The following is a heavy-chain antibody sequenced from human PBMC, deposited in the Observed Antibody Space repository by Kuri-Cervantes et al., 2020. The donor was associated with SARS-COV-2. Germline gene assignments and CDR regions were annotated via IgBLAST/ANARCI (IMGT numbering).Heavy chain of an antibody. D-gene: IGHD4-17*01. CDR1: GFTFSSYS. V-gene: IGHV3-21*01. CDR2: ISSSSSYI. Sequence: GGSLRLSCAASGFTFSSYSMNWVRQAPGKGLEWVSPISSSSSYIYYADSVKGRFTISRDNAKNPLYLQMNSLRAEDTAVYYCARDHGDYYFDYWGQGTLVTVSS. J-gene: IGHJ4*02. CDR3: ARDHGDYYFDY.